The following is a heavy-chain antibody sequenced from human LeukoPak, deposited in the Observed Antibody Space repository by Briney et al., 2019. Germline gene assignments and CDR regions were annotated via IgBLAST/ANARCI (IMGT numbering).Heavy chain of an antibody. Sequence: PGGSLRLSCAASGFTFSDYYMSWIRQAPGKGLEWVSAISGSGGSTYYADSVKGRFTISRDNSKNTLYLQMNSLRAGDTAVYYCAKDTYYYDSSGRHYYYMDVWGKGTTVTISS. D-gene: IGHD3-22*01. CDR2: ISGSGGST. J-gene: IGHJ6*03. CDR1: GFTFSDYY. V-gene: IGHV3-23*01. CDR3: AKDTYYYDSSGRHYYYMDV.